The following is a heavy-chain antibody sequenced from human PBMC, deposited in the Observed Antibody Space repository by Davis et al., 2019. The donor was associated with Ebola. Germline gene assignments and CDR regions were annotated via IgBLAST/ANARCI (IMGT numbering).Heavy chain of an antibody. D-gene: IGHD1-14*01. CDR3: VRSGVRGYYNGMDV. CDR1: GYAFTSYD. J-gene: IGHJ6*02. Sequence: ASVKVSCKASGYAFTSYDINWVRQATGHGLEWMGWMNPNSGNTGYVEKFQGRVTMTRNTSTSTAYMELSSLRSEATAVYYCVRSGVRGYYNGMDVWGQGTTVSVSS. V-gene: IGHV1-8*02. CDR2: MNPNSGNT.